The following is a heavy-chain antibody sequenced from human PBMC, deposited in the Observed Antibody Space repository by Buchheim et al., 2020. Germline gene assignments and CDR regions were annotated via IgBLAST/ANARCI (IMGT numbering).Heavy chain of an antibody. CDR3: AEGLNSNSPDY. CDR1: GFSFSNAW. D-gene: IGHD2/OR15-2a*01. V-gene: IGHV3-15*01. Sequence: EVQLVESGGGLVMPGGSLTLSCAASGFSFSNAWMSWVRQAPGQGLEWVGRILSKVSGETTDYAAPVQGRFTISRDDSKNTLFLHMSSLKTEDTAAYFCAEGLNSNSPDYWGQGTL. J-gene: IGHJ4*02. CDR2: ILSKVSGETT.